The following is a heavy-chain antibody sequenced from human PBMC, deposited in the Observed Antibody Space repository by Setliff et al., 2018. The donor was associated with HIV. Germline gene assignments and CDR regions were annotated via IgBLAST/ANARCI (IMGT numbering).Heavy chain of an antibody. CDR3: ARSGIVTMVRGVIIRGWFDP. V-gene: IGHV1-24*01. D-gene: IGHD3-10*01. CDR2: FDPEDGET. CDR1: GYTLTELS. Sequence: ASVKVSCKVSGYTLTELSRHWVRQAPGKGLEWMGGFDPEDGETIYAQKFQGRVTMTEDTSTDTAYMELSSLRSEDTAVYYCARSGIVTMVRGVIIRGWFDPWGQGTLVTVSS. J-gene: IGHJ5*02.